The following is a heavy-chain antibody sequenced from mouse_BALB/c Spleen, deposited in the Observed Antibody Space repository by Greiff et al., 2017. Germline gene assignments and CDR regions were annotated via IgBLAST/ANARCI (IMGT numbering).Heavy chain of an antibody. V-gene: IGHV1S135*01. Sequence: VQLQQSGPELMKPGASVKISCKASGYSFTSYYMHWVKQSHGKSLEWIGYIDPFNGGTSYNQKFKGKATLTVDKSSSTAYMHLSSLTSEDSAVYYCARSMITAWFAYWGQGTLVTVSA. J-gene: IGHJ3*01. CDR2: IDPFNGGT. CDR3: ARSMITAWFAY. CDR1: GYSFTSYY. D-gene: IGHD2-4*01.